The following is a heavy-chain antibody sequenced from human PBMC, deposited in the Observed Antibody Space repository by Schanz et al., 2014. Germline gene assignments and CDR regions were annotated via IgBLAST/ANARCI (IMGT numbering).Heavy chain of an antibody. CDR3: AREGEWGYDPPRH. CDR1: GFTFSDYY. D-gene: IGHD5-12*01. V-gene: IGHV3-11*06. J-gene: IGHJ4*02. CDR2: ISSSSIYT. Sequence: QVQLVESGGTLVKPGGSLRFSCVVSGFTFSDYYMSWIRQAPGKGLEWVSYISSSSIYTNYADSVKGRFTISRDNAKNSLYLQMNSLRAEDTAVYYCAREGEWGYDPPRHWGQGTLVTVSS.